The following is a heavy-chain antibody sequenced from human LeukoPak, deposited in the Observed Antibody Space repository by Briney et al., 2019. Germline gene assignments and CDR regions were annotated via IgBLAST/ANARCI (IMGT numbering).Heavy chain of an antibody. V-gene: IGHV4-31*03. J-gene: IGHJ1*01. CDR3: ASAYCSSTSCYMGRAEYFQH. CDR1: GGSISSGGYY. D-gene: IGHD2-2*02. CDR2: IYYSGST. Sequence: SQTLSLTCTVSGGSISSGGYYWSWIRQHPGKGLEWIGYIYYSGSTYYNPSLKSRVTISVDTSKNQFSLKLSSVTAADTAVYYCASAYCSSTSCYMGRAEYFQHWGQGTLVTVSS.